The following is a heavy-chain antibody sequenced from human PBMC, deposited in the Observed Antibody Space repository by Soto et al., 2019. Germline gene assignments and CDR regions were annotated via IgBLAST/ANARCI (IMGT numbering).Heavy chain of an antibody. Sequence: QVQLLQSGAEVKKPGASVKVSCKASGYTFTSYSISWVRQAPGQGLEWMGWISAYNGNTYHARKLQGRITKPTDTSTSTAYMELRSLRSDDTAVYYCARDVGYGLIDYWGQGTLVTVSS. CDR2: ISAYNGNT. D-gene: IGHD5-18*01. J-gene: IGHJ4*02. CDR3: ARDVGYGLIDY. V-gene: IGHV1-18*01. CDR1: GYTFTSYS.